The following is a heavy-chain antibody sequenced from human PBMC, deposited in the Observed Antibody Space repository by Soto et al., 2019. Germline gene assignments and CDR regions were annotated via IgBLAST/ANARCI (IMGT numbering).Heavy chain of an antibody. D-gene: IGHD3-22*01. Sequence: PGGSLRLSCAASGFTFSSYGMHWVRQAPGKGLEWVAVIWYDGSNKYYADSVKGRFTISRDNSKNTLYLQMNSLRAEDTAVYYCARGDSSGYYYFDYWGQGTLVTVSS. CDR1: GFTFSSYG. CDR2: IWYDGSNK. V-gene: IGHV3-33*01. CDR3: ARGDSSGYYYFDY. J-gene: IGHJ4*02.